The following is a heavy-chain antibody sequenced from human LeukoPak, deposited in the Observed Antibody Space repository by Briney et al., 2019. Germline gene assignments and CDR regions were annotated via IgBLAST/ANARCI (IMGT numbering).Heavy chain of an antibody. J-gene: IGHJ4*02. Sequence: GGSLRLSCAASGFTFSSYGMHWVRQAPGKGLEWVAFIRYDGSNKYYADSVKGRFTISGDNAKNSLYLQMNSLRAEDTALYYCAAGYSSSWENYYFDYWGQGTLVTVSS. CDR3: AAGYSSSWENYYFDY. D-gene: IGHD6-13*01. V-gene: IGHV3-30*02. CDR2: IRYDGSNK. CDR1: GFTFSSYG.